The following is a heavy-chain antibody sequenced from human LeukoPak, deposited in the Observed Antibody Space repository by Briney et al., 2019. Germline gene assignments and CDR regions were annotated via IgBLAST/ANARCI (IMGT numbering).Heavy chain of an antibody. CDR2: ISYDGSNK. J-gene: IGHJ6*02. CDR3: ARAGYSSSWYPNRFGNGMDV. D-gene: IGHD6-13*01. V-gene: IGHV3-30-3*01. CDR1: GFTFSSYA. Sequence: PRGSLRLSCAASGFTFSSYAMHWVRQAPGKGLEWVAVISYDGSNKYYADSVKGRFTISRGNAKNSLYLQMNSLRAEDTAVYYCARAGYSSSWYPNRFGNGMDVWGQGTTVTVSS.